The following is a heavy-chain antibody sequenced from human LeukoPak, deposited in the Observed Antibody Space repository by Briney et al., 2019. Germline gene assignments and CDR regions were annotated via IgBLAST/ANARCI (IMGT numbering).Heavy chain of an antibody. CDR1: GFTFSSYS. D-gene: IGHD2-15*01. Sequence: GGSLRLSCAASGFTFSSYSMNWVRQAPGKGLEWVSYISSSSSTIYYADSVKGRFTISRDNAKNSLYLQMNSLRAEDTAVYYCAKRGWWPYFDYWGQGTLVTVSS. CDR2: ISSSSSTI. V-gene: IGHV3-48*01. J-gene: IGHJ4*02. CDR3: AKRGWWPYFDY.